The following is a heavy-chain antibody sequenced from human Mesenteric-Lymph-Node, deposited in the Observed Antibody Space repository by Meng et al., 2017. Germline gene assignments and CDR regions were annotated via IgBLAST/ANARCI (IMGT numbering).Heavy chain of an antibody. V-gene: IGHV4-4*02. CDR3: ARTHFYDSSNYGFDY. CDR1: GVSLSSRSG. D-gene: IGHD3-22*01. Sequence: VRQTEPGHGLVKPSGPLSRTCSVSGVSLSSRSGWSWVRQPPGKGLEWIGYISYSGSTYYNPSLKSRVTISVDTSKNQFSLKLSSVTAADTAVYYCARTHFYDSSNYGFDYWGQGTLVTVFS. J-gene: IGHJ4*02. CDR2: ISYSGST.